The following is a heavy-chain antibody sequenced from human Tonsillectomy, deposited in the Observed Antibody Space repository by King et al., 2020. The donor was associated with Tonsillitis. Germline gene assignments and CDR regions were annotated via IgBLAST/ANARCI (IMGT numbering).Heavy chain of an antibody. Sequence: VQLVESGGGVVQPGGSLRLSCAASGFTFSDYGMHWVRQAPGKGRACVASLSHDGSAKYYADSVKGIFTISRDNSKKKVYLQMNSLRAEDTGTYYCANQAIDCFDVWGQGTKVTVSS. CDR3: ANQAIDCFDV. CDR1: GFTFSDYG. CDR2: LSHDGSAK. V-gene: IGHV3-33*05. D-gene: IGHD2-21*01. J-gene: IGHJ3*01.